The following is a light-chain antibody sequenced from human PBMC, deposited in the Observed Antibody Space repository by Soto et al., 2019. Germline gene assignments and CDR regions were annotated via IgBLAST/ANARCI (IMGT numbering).Light chain of an antibody. CDR3: LQHNSYPRT. J-gene: IGKJ1*01. V-gene: IGKV3D-20*02. Sequence: EIVLTQSPGTLSLSPGERATLSFRASQNLGSGYLAWYQQKPGQAPRLLIYDASNRATGIPARFSGSGSGTDFSLTISSLQPEDSATYFCLQHNSYPRTFGQGTKVDI. CDR2: DAS. CDR1: QNLGSGY.